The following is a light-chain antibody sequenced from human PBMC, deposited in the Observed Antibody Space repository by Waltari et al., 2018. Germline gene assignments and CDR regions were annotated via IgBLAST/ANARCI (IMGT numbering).Light chain of an antibody. CDR3: MQGLQPPWT. J-gene: IGKJ1*01. Sequence: DIMVTQSPLSLPVTPAEPSSISCTSTPSLLQSNGYDYLDWYLQKPGQAPQLLMYLGSNRASGVPDRLSGSGSGTNFTLKISRVEAEDVGVYYCMQGLQPPWTFGQGTKVEI. V-gene: IGKV2-28*01. CDR2: LGS. CDR1: PSLLQSNGYDY.